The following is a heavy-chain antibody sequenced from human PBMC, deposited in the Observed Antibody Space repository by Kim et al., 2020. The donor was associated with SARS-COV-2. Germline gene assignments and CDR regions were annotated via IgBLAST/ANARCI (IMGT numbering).Heavy chain of an antibody. CDR2: INPNSGGT. D-gene: IGHD6-13*01. J-gene: IGHJ4*02. V-gene: IGHV1-2*06. Sequence: ASVKVSCKASGYTFTGYYMHWVRQAPGQGLEWMGRINPNSGGTNYAQKFQGRVTMTRDTSISTAYMELSRLRSDDTAVYYCASETAAGIQLHRRGIDYWGQGTLVTVSS. CDR1: GYTFTGYY. CDR3: ASETAAGIQLHRRGIDY.